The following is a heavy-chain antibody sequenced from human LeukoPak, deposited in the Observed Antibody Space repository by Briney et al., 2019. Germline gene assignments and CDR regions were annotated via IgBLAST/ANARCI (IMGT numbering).Heavy chain of an antibody. CDR1: GGSISSGGYY. D-gene: IGHD6-19*01. V-gene: IGHV4-31*03. J-gene: IGHJ4*01. Sequence: SQTLSLTCTVSGGSISSGGYYWSWIRQHPGKGLEWIGYIYYSGSTYYNPSLKSRVTISVDTSKNQFSLKLSSVTAADTAVYYCARAGLRYSSGLPAYFDYWGHGTLVTVSS. CDR2: IYYSGST. CDR3: ARAGLRYSSGLPAYFDY.